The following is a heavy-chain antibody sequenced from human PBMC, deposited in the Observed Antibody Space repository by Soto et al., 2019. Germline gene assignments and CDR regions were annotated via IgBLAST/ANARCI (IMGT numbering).Heavy chain of an antibody. Sequence: QVQLVESGGGLVKPGGSLRLSCAASGFSFSVYYMAWVRQAPGSGLEWISSIDRNGDFVYYADSVKGRFTISRDYAKXXXXXXXXXXXXXXXXXXXXXXXXXXTRDFPHNTFDLWGQGTKVTVAS. J-gene: IGHJ3*01. V-gene: IGHV3-11*01. CDR2: IDRNGDFV. CDR1: GFSFSVYY. CDR3: XXXXXXTRDFPHNTFDL.